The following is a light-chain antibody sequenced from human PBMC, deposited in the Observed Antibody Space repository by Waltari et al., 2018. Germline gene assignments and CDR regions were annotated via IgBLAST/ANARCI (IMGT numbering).Light chain of an antibody. Sequence: IQLTQSPPSLSASIGDRVTITCRASQGISSCLAWYQQKPGKAPELLIYAASTLESGVPSRFSGSGSGTDFTLTISSLQPEDFATYYCQQLNTYPYTFGQGTKLEIK. CDR1: QGISSC. CDR3: QQLNTYPYT. CDR2: AAS. V-gene: IGKV1-9*01. J-gene: IGKJ2*01.